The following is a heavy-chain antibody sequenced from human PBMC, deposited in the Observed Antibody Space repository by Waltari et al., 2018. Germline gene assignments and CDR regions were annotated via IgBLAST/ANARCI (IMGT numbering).Heavy chain of an antibody. CDR2: KLYSDDG. CDR3: AAGNGWLDF. V-gene: IGHV4-59*01. D-gene: IGHD6-19*01. J-gene: IGHJ4*02. CDR1: GSSLTAYY. Sequence: QVLLHLSGPGQLKPSETLSLTCTVPGSSLTAYYWIWIRQPPGKGLEDIGDKLYSDDGKYNPSLKSRVALSVDTSRRQFSLTLTSVTEADTAVYYCAAGNGWLDFWAQGVLVLVSS.